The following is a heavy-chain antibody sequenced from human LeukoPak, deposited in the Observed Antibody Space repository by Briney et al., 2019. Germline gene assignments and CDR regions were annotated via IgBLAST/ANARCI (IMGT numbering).Heavy chain of an antibody. CDR2: INTYDGST. J-gene: IGHJ4*02. Sequence: GSVKVACKASGYTFTSFGISWVRQAPGQGLEWMGWINTYDGSTKYAQKLQDRVTMTTDTSTNTAYMELGSLSSDDAAVYYCARDIYYYDTTDPKIRSDYWGQGTLVTVSS. D-gene: IGHD3-22*01. CDR3: ARDIYYYDTTDPKIRSDY. CDR1: GYTFTSFG. V-gene: IGHV1-18*01.